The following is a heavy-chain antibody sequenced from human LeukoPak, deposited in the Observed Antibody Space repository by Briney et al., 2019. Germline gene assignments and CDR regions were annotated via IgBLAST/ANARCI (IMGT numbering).Heavy chain of an antibody. J-gene: IGHJ4*02. CDR2: ISYDGSSK. CDR1: GFTFRNYA. Sequence: GGSLRLSCAASGFTFRNYAMHWVRQAPGKGLEWVAVISYDGSSKCYVDSVKGRFAISRDNSKNTLYLQMNSLGAEDTAVYYCARNDYGDYYFDHWGQGTLVTVSS. D-gene: IGHD4-17*01. CDR3: ARNDYGDYYFDH. V-gene: IGHV3-30*09.